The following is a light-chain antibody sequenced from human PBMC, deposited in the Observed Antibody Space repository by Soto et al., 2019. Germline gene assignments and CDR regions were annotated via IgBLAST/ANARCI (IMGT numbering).Light chain of an antibody. J-gene: IGLJ1*01. V-gene: IGLV2-14*01. Sequence: HSAVTQPAYVSSAPGQWISISSTRTSIAVGGYNYVSWYQQHPGKAPKLMISEVSNRPSGVSNRFSGSKSGNTASLTISGLQAEDEADYYCSSYTNTSTLYVFGTGTKVTVL. CDR3: SSYTNTSTLYV. CDR2: EVS. CDR1: SIAVGGYNY.